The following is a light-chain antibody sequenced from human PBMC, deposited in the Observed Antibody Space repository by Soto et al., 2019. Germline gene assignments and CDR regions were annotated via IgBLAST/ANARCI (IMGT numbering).Light chain of an antibody. CDR2: KAS. Sequence: DIQMTQSPSTLSGSVGDRVTITCRASQTISSWLAWYQQKPGKAPKLLIYKASTLKSGVPSRFRGTGSGTEFTLTISSLQPDDFATYYCQQYNSYWTFGQGTKVEI. CDR3: QQYNSYWT. V-gene: IGKV1-5*03. J-gene: IGKJ1*01. CDR1: QTISSW.